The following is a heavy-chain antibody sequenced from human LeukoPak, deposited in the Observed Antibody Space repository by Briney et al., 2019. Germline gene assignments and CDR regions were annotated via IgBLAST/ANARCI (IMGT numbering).Heavy chain of an antibody. CDR3: AREILAPGKTHDY. CDR1: GFTFSNYW. J-gene: IGHJ4*02. Sequence: GGSLRLSCAASGFTFSNYWMHWVRQVPGKGLVWVSRINDDGRATFYADSVKGRFTISRDDAKNTLFLQINSLRAEDTAVYYCAREILAPGKTHDYWGQGTLVTVSS. CDR2: INDDGRAT. V-gene: IGHV3-74*01.